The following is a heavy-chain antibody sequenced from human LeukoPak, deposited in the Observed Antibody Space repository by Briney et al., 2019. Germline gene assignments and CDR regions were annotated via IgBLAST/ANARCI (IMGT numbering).Heavy chain of an antibody. CDR2: IIPILGIA. CDR3: AKVDGDPPPGRYYYYGMDV. CDR1: GGTFSSYA. V-gene: IGHV1-69*04. J-gene: IGHJ6*02. Sequence: SVKVSCKASGGTFSSYAISWVRQAPGQGLEWMGRIIPILGIANYAQKFQGRVTITADKSTSTAYMELSSLRSEDTAVYYCAKVDGDPPPGRYYYYGMDVWGQGTTVTVSS. D-gene: IGHD4-17*01.